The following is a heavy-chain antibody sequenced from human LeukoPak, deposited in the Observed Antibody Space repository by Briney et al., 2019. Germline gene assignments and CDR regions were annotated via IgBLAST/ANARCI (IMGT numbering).Heavy chain of an antibody. Sequence: GGSLRLSCAASGFTFSSYAMTWVRQAPGKGLEWVSGISGSGGSTSYADSVKGRFTISRDNSKNTLYLQMNSLRAEDTAVYYCAKGSYSSSSDYRGQGTLVTVSS. CDR3: AKGSYSSSSDY. CDR2: ISGSGGST. J-gene: IGHJ4*02. V-gene: IGHV3-23*01. CDR1: GFTFSSYA. D-gene: IGHD6-6*01.